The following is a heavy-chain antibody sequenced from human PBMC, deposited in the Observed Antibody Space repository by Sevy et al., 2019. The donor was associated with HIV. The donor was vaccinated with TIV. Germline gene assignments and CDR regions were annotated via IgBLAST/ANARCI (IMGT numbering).Heavy chain of an antibody. D-gene: IGHD6-13*01. CDR1: GFTFSSYG. Sequence: GGSLRLSCAASGFTFSSYGMHWVRQAPGKGLEWVAVIWYDGSNKYYADSVKGRFTISRDNSKNTLYLQMNSLRAEDTAVYYCASDISYLAAAGTNAFDIWGQGTMVTVSS. CDR3: ASDISYLAAAGTNAFDI. CDR2: IWYDGSNK. J-gene: IGHJ3*02. V-gene: IGHV3-33*01.